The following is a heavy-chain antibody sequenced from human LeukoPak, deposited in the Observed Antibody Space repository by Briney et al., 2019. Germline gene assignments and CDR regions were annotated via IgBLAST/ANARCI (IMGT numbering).Heavy chain of an antibody. CDR2: INPNSGGT. V-gene: IGHV1-2*02. J-gene: IGHJ5*02. D-gene: IGHD3-22*01. CDR1: GYTFTGYY. CDR3: ARAAMYYYDSSGYDWFDP. Sequence: GASVKVSCKASGYTFTGYYMHWVRQAPGQGLEWMGWINPNSGGTNYAQKFQGRVTMTRDTSISTAYMELSRLRSDDTAVYYCARAAMYYYDSSGYDWFDPWGQGTLVTISS.